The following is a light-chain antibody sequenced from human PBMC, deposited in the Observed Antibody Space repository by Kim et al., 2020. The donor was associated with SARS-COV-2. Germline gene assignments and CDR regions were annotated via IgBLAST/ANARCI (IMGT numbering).Light chain of an antibody. J-gene: IGKJ5*01. V-gene: IGKV1-17*01. CDR3: LQHRTYPIT. CDR1: QDIVND. Sequence: ASVGDRVTITCRASQDIVNDLGWYQQNPGRAPKRLIYGASNFQSGVPSRFSGNGSETEFTLTINSLQPEYFATYFCLQHRTYPITFGQGTRLEIK. CDR2: GAS.